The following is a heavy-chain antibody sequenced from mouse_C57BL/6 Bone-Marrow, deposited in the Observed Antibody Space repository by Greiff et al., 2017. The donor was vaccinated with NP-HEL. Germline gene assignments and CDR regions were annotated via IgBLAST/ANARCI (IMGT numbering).Heavy chain of an antibody. Sequence: VQLQQSGPELVKPGASVKISCKASGYSFTGYYMNWVKQSPEKSLEWIGEINPSTGGTTYNQKFKAKATLTVDKSSSTAYMQLKSLTSEDSAVYYCARDGYYRETWFAYWGQGTLVTVSA. J-gene: IGHJ3*01. CDR3: ARDGYYRETWFAY. D-gene: IGHD2-3*01. CDR1: GYSFTGYY. V-gene: IGHV1-42*01. CDR2: INPSTGGT.